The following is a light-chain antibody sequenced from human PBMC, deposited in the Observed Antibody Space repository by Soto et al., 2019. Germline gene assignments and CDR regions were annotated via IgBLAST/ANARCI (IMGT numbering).Light chain of an antibody. CDR1: NIDVGGYNY. CDR3: NTYRSTSARYG. V-gene: IGLV2-14*01. CDR2: DVS. Sequence: QSVLTQPASVSGSPGQSITISCTGTNIDVGGYNYVSWYQQHPGKAPRLIISDVSNRLSGVSNRFSGSKSGNTASLTISGLQAEDEADYYCNTYRSTSARYGFGTGTKVTVL. J-gene: IGLJ1*01.